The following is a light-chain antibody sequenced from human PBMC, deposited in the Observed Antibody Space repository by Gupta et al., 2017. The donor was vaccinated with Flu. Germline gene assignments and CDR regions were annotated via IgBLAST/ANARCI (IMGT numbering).Light chain of an antibody. V-gene: IGLV8-61*01. CDR2: STN. J-gene: IGLJ2*01. CDR3: MLYMNTTIF. CDR1: SGSVSTYFY. Sequence: QTVVTQEPSFSVSPGGTVTLTCALHSGSVSTYFYPSWYQQAPGQPPLTRIYSTNIRSSGVPDRFSGSILANTAALTITGAQTEDECYYFCMLYMNTTIFFGGGTKMTV.